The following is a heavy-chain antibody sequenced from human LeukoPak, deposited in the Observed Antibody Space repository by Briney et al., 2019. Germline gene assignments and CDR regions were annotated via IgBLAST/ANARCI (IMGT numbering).Heavy chain of an antibody. J-gene: IGHJ4*02. D-gene: IGHD2-15*01. CDR1: GFTFSSYS. Sequence: GGSLRLSCAASGFTFSSYSMNWVRQAPGKGLEWVSSISSSSSYIYYADSVKGRFTISRDNAKNSLYLQMNSLRAEDTAMYYCARVGSAAVDYWGQGTLVTVSS. V-gene: IGHV3-21*01. CDR3: ARVGSAAVDY. CDR2: ISSSSSYI.